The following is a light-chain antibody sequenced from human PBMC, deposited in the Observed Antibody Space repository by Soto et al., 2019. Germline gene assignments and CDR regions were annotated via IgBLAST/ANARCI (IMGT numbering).Light chain of an antibody. CDR2: GAS. CDR1: QSVSSN. V-gene: IGKV3-15*01. CDR3: QQYNNWPRT. Sequence: EIAMTQSPATLSVSPGERATLSCRASQSVSSNLAWYQQKPGQAPRLLIYGASTRPAGIPARFSGSGSGTEFTLTIDSLQSEDFADYFCQQYNNWPRTFGQGTKV. J-gene: IGKJ1*01.